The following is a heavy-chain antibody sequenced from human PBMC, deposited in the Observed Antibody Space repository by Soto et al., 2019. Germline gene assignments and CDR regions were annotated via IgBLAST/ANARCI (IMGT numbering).Heavy chain of an antibody. CDR3: TLRGTTVVTKGYYYYYGMDV. CDR2: IRSKANSYAT. D-gene: IGHD4-17*01. V-gene: IGHV3-73*01. J-gene: IGHJ6*02. Sequence: PWGSLRLSCAASGFTFSGSAMHWVRQASGKGLEWVGRIRSKANSYATAYAASVKGRFTISRDDSKNTAYLQMNSLKTEDTAVYYCTLRGTTVVTKGYYYYYGMDVWGQGTTVTVSS. CDR1: GFTFSGSA.